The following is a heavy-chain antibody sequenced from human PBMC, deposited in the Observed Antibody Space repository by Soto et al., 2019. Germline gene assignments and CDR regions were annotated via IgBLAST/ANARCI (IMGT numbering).Heavy chain of an antibody. J-gene: IGHJ4*02. Sequence: QVQLVQSGAEVKKPGASMKVSCKTSGYTFIDSSIHWVRQAPGQGLEWMGWINPNTGGTSYAQKFQGRVTMTRDTSISTAYMALSRLRSDDTAVYYCARDLTGDPNYWGQGTLVTVSS. CDR1: GYTFIDSS. CDR3: ARDLTGDPNY. D-gene: IGHD7-27*01. CDR2: INPNTGGT. V-gene: IGHV1-2*02.